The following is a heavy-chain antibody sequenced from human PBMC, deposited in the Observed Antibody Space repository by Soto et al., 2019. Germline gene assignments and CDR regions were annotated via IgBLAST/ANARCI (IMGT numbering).Heavy chain of an antibody. CDR3: ARWARIAARFGYYYYYYMDV. CDR1: GGSISSYY. Sequence: SETLSLTCTVSGGSISSYYWSWIRQPPGKGLEWIGYIYYSGSTNYNPSLKSRVTISVDTSKNQFSLKLSSVTAADTAVYYCARWARIAARFGYYYYYYMDVWGKGTTVTVSS. V-gene: IGHV4-59*01. J-gene: IGHJ6*03. D-gene: IGHD6-6*01. CDR2: IYYSGST.